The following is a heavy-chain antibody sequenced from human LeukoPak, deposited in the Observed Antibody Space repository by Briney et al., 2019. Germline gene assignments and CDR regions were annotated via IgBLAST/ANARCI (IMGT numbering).Heavy chain of an antibody. J-gene: IGHJ4*02. CDR1: GGSISSGSDF. CDR2: IYTSGST. D-gene: IGHD2-21*02. Sequence: PSQTLSLTCTVSGGSISSGSDFWSWIRQPGGKGLEWIGRIYTSGSTDYNPSLQSRVTMSVDTSKNQFSLKLNSVTAADTAVYYCARDQQLSYCGGDCYPANWGQGTLVTVSS. CDR3: ARDQQLSYCGGDCYPAN. V-gene: IGHV4-61*02.